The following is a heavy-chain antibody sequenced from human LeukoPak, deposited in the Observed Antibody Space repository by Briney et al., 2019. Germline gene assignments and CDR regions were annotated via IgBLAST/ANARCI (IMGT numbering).Heavy chain of an antibody. J-gene: IGHJ4*02. Sequence: SETLSLTCTVYGGSISSYYWSWIRQPPGKGLEWIGYIYYSGSTNYNPSLKSRVTISVDTSKNQFSLKLSSVTAADTAVYYCARLLRGSGSFLDYWGQGTLVTVSS. CDR1: GGSISSYY. V-gene: IGHV4-59*08. CDR3: ARLLRGSGSFLDY. D-gene: IGHD3-10*01. CDR2: IYYSGST.